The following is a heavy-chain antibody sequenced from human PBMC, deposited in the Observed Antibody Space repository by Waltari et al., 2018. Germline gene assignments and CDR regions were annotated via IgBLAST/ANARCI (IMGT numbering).Heavy chain of an antibody. CDR1: GHTFTNFY. J-gene: IGHJ4*02. V-gene: IGHV1-2*02. CDR2: IHPGGGDT. D-gene: IGHD7-27*01. CDR3: ARDHNWGPDY. Sequence: QVQLVQSGAELKNPGASVRVSWKTAGHTFTNFYFHWVRQAPGQGLEWMGWIHPGGGDTNYAQKFQGRVTLTRDTSIDTAYLELNGLTSDDTAIYYCARDHNWGPDYWGQGTLVTVSS.